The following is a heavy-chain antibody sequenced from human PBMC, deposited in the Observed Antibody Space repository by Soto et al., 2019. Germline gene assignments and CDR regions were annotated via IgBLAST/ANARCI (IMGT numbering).Heavy chain of an antibody. CDR3: TTDWVYYCAIPIAFES. Sequence: GGSLRLSCAASGFTFSNAWMSWVRQAPGKGLEWVGRIKSKTDGGTTDYAAPVKGRFTISRDDSKNTLYLQMNSLKTEDTAVYYSTTDWVYYCAIPIAFESLGQGTMVTVSS. D-gene: IGHD3-10*01. CDR1: GFTFSNAW. CDR2: IKSKTDGGTT. V-gene: IGHV3-15*01. J-gene: IGHJ3*02.